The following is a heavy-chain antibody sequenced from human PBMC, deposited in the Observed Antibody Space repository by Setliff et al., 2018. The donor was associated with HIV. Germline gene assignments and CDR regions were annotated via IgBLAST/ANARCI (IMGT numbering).Heavy chain of an antibody. D-gene: IGHD3-16*01. CDR1: RFTFSDYD. Sequence: GGSLRLSCAASRFTFSDYDMSWIRQAPGKGPEWVSYITKTSSHTNYADSVKGRFTISRDNAKNSLYLQMNSLTAEDTAVYYCARDWALDVWGKGTTVTV. V-gene: IGHV3-11*06. CDR3: ARDWALDV. J-gene: IGHJ6*03. CDR2: ITKTSSHT.